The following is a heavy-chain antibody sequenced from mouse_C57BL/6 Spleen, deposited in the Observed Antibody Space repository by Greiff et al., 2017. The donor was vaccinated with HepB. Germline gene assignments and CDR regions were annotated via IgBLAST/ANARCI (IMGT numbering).Heavy chain of an antibody. Sequence: QVQLQQSGAELVKPGASVKLSCKASGYTFTSYWMHWVKQRPGQGLEWIGMIHPNSGSTNYNEKFKSKATLTVDKSSSTAYMQLSSLTSEDSAVYYCASTVVAKGWFAYWGQGTLVTVSA. V-gene: IGHV1-64*01. J-gene: IGHJ3*01. CDR3: ASTVVAKGWFAY. CDR1: GYTFTSYW. CDR2: IHPNSGST. D-gene: IGHD1-1*01.